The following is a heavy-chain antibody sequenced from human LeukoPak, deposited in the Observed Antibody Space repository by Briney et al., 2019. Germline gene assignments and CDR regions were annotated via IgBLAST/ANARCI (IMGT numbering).Heavy chain of an antibody. CDR3: ARSPMAYFDY. V-gene: IGHV1-69*06. CDR2: IITIFGTA. CDR1: GGTFSSYA. J-gene: IGHJ4*02. Sequence: SVKVSCKASGGTFSSYAISWVRQAPGQGLEWMGGIITIFGTANYAQKFQGRVTITADKSTSTAYMELSSLRSEDTAVYYCARSPMAYFDYWGQGTLVTVSS. D-gene: IGHD5-24*01.